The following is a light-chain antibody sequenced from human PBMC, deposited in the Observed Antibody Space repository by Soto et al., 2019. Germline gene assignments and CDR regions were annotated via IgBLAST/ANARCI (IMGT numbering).Light chain of an antibody. CDR2: KAS. V-gene: IGKV1-5*03. CDR1: QSISSW. CDR3: QQYNNYPWT. Sequence: ESQMTQSLSTLSASLGDRVIMTCRASQSISSWLAWYQQKPGKAPKLLIYKASSLESGVPSRFSGSGSGTEFTLTINSLQPDDFATYYCQQYNNYPWTFGQGTKVDIK. J-gene: IGKJ1*01.